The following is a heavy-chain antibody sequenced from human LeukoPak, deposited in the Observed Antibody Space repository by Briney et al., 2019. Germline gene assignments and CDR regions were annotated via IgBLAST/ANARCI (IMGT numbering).Heavy chain of an antibody. CDR3: ARGEEGWFRAAAGTYLDY. Sequence: GASVKVSCKASGYTFTSYDINWVRQATGQGLEWMGWMNPNSGNTGYAQKFQGRVTITRNTSISTAYMELSSLRSEDTAVYYCARGEEGWFRAAAGTYLDYWGQGTLVTVSS. J-gene: IGHJ4*02. D-gene: IGHD6-13*01. CDR1: GYTFTSYD. V-gene: IGHV1-8*03. CDR2: MNPNSGNT.